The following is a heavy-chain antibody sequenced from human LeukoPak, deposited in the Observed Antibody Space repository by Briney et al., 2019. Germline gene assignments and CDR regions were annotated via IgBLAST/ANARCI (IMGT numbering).Heavy chain of an antibody. CDR3: AKDGGLWVSAHWGDS. D-gene: IGHD7-27*01. J-gene: IGHJ4*02. Sequence: GGSLRLSCAASGFTFSNYWMSWVRQAPGKGPEWVANIKQDGSETYYVDSVRGRFTISRDNAKNSLYLQMNSLRAEDTAVYYCAKDGGLWVSAHWGDSWGRGTLVTVSS. CDR2: IKQDGSET. CDR1: GFTFSNYW. V-gene: IGHV3-7*03.